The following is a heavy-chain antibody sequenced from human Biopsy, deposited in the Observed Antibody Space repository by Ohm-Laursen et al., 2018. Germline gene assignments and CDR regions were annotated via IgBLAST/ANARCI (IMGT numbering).Heavy chain of an antibody. CDR1: GDSISSYY. Sequence: GTLSLTCTVSGDSISSYYWSWVRQPPGKGLQWIGYVYYTGSTDYNPSLQSRVTISVDTSKNHFSLRLRSVTPADTAIYYCARDRGYYSDRTVPGYFDLWGRGTLVTVSS. CDR2: VYYTGST. CDR3: ARDRGYYSDRTVPGYFDL. D-gene: IGHD3-22*01. J-gene: IGHJ2*01. V-gene: IGHV4-59*01.